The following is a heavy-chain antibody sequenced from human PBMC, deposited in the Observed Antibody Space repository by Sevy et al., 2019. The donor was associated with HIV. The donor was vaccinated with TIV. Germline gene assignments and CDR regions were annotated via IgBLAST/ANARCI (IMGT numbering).Heavy chain of an antibody. CDR3: ARHRPHYELGGWYFDL. V-gene: IGHV4-39*01. D-gene: IGHD1-26*01. J-gene: IGHJ2*01. CDR2: FYYSRST. Sequence: SETLSLTCTVSGGSISSSYYYWGWLRQPPGKGLEWIDSFYYSRSTYYNPSLKSRVTISVDTSKNQFSLNLSSVTAADTAVYYCARHRPHYELGGWYFDLWGRGTLVTVSS. CDR1: GGSISSSYYY.